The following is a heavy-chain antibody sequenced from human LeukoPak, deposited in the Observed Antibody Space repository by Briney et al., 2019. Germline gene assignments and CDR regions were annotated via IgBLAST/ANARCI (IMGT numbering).Heavy chain of an antibody. J-gene: IGHJ4*02. Sequence: SGPTLVNPTQTLTLTCTFSGFSLSTSGVGAAWIRQPPGKALEWLALIYWNDDKRYSPSLKSRLTITKDTSKNQVVLTMTNMDPVDTATYYCAHRSYYDSSGYGLFDYWGQGTLVTVSS. V-gene: IGHV2-5*01. D-gene: IGHD3-22*01. CDR3: AHRSYYDSSGYGLFDY. CDR1: GFSLSTSGVG. CDR2: IYWNDDK.